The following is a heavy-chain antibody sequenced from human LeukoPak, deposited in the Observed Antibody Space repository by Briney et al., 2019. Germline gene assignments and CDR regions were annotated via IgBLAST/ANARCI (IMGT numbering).Heavy chain of an antibody. CDR1: GFTFSSYW. CDR3: ATPFFYYYDSSGNYDY. J-gene: IGHJ4*02. V-gene: IGHV3-7*01. D-gene: IGHD3-22*01. Sequence: GGSLRLSCAASGFTFSSYWMTWVRQAPGKGLEWVANIKEDGSEKYYVDSVKGRFTISRDNAKNSLYLQMNSLRAEDTAVYYCATPFFYYYDSSGNYDYWGQGTLVTVSS. CDR2: IKEDGSEK.